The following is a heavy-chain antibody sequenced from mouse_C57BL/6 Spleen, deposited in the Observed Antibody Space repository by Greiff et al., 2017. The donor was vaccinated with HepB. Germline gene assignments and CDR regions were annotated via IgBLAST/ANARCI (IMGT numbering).Heavy chain of an antibody. CDR3: ARTDRNYGSEYFDV. CDR1: GFSLTSYG. D-gene: IGHD1-1*01. Sequence: VHLVESGPGLVQPSQSLSITCTVSGFSLTSYGVHWVRQSPGKGLEWLGVIWSGGSTDYNAAFISRLSISKDNSKSQVFFKMNSLQADDTAIYYWARTDRNYGSEYFDVWGTGTTVTVSS. V-gene: IGHV2-2*01. J-gene: IGHJ1*03. CDR2: IWSGGST.